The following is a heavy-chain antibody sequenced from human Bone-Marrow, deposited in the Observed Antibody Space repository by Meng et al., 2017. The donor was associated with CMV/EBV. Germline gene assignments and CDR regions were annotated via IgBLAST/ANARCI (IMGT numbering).Heavy chain of an antibody. CDR3: ARLSSSDDAFDV. CDR2: IKQDGNEN. Sequence: GGSLRLSCAASGFTFSNYWMSWVRQAPGKGLEWVANIKQDGNENYYVDSVKGRFTISRDNAKNSLYLQMNSLRAEDTAVYYCARLSSSDDAFDVWGQGTMVTVSS. J-gene: IGHJ3*01. CDR1: GFTFSNYW. D-gene: IGHD6-6*01. V-gene: IGHV3-7*01.